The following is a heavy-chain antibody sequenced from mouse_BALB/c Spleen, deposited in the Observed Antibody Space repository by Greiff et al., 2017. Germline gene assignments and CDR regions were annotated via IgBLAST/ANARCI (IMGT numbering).Heavy chain of an antibody. D-gene: IGHD2-4*01. V-gene: IGHV5-6-3*01. CDR1: GFTFSSYG. CDR3: AYDYDDAWFAY. J-gene: IGHJ3*01. Sequence: EVQRVESGGGLVQPGGSLKLSCAASGFTFSSYGMSWVRQTPYERLGLVATINSNGGSTYYPDSVKGRFTISRDNSKNTLYLQMSSLKSEDTAMYYCAYDYDDAWFAYWGQGTLVTVSA. CDR2: INSNGGST.